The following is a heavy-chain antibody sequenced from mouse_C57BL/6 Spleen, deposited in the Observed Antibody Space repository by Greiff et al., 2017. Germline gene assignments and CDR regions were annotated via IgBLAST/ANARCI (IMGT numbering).Heavy chain of an antibody. CDR3: ARDGYDGLAWFAY. V-gene: IGHV1-22*01. J-gene: IGHJ3*01. CDR2: INPNNGGT. D-gene: IGHD2-2*01. CDR1: GYTFTDYN. Sequence: VQLLQSGPELVKPGASVKMSCKASGYTFTDYNMHWVKQSPGKSLEWIGYINPNNGGTSYTQKFKGKATLTVNKSSSTAYMELRSLTSEESAVYYCARDGYDGLAWFAYWGQGTLVTVSA.